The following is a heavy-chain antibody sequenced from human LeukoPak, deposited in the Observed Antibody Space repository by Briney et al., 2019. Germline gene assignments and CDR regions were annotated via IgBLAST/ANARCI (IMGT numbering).Heavy chain of an antibody. J-gene: IGHJ4*02. V-gene: IGHV4-59*01. D-gene: IGHD5-18*01. CDR1: GVSISSFY. CDR2: IYHGGRT. CDR3: VRAGGGYSFDS. Sequence: SETLSLTCTASGVSISSFYWSWVRHPPGEGLEWIGYIYHGGRTDYSPSLKSRVTISVDTSKNQLSLRLSSVATADTAVYYCVRAGGGYSFDSWGRGTLVTVSS.